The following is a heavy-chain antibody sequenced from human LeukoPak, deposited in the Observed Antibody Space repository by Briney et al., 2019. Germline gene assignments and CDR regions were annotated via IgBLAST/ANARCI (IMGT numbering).Heavy chain of an antibody. D-gene: IGHD3-3*01. CDR3: ARAPYDFWSGYYGGLYFDY. Sequence: GSLRLSCAASGFTVSSNYMSWVRQAPGKGLEYVSVIYTGGGTHYADSVKGRFTISRDDSKNTLNLQMNSLRAEDTAVYYCARAPYDFWSGYYGGLYFDYWGQGTLVTVSS. J-gene: IGHJ4*02. CDR1: GFTVSSNY. CDR2: IYTGGGT. V-gene: IGHV3-66*01.